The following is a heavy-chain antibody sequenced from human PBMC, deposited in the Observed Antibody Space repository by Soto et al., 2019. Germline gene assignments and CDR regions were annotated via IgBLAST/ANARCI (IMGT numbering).Heavy chain of an antibody. CDR3: ARENPKYYDFWSGYRTQGWFDP. V-gene: IGHV4-30-4*01. J-gene: IGHJ5*02. Sequence: PGPGDTSETLSLTCTVSGGSISSGDYYWSWIRQPPGKGLEWIGYIYYSGSTYYNPSLKSRVTISVDTSKNQLSLKLSSVTAADTAVYYCARENPKYYDFWSGYRTQGWFDPRSQGTLVTVSS. CDR2: IYYSGST. D-gene: IGHD3-3*01. CDR1: GGSISSGDYY.